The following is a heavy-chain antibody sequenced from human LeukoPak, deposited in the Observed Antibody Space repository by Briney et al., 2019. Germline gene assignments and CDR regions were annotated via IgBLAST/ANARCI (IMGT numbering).Heavy chain of an antibody. J-gene: IGHJ4*02. CDR1: GGSISSGGYY. CDR3: ARDYYDYSASRSFDY. Sequence: SETLSLTCAVSGGSISSGGYYWSWVRQPPGKGLEWIGYIYHNENTYYNPSLKSRVTISVDRSKNQFSLKLSSVTAADTAVYYCARDYYDYSASRSFDYWGQGTLVTVSS. D-gene: IGHD3-22*01. V-gene: IGHV4-30-2*01. CDR2: IYHNENT.